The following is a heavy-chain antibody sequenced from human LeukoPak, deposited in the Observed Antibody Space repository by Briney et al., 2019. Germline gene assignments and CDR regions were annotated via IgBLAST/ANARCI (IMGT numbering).Heavy chain of an antibody. Sequence: SETLSLTCTVSGGSISSYYWSWIRQPPGKGLEWIGYIYYSGSTNYNPSLKSRVTISVDTSKNQFSLKLSSVTAADTAVYYCARGPYSSSRGTYYYYMDVWGKGTAVTVSS. CDR2: IYYSGST. CDR1: GGSISSYY. J-gene: IGHJ6*03. CDR3: ARGPYSSSRGTYYYYMDV. V-gene: IGHV4-59*01. D-gene: IGHD6-13*01.